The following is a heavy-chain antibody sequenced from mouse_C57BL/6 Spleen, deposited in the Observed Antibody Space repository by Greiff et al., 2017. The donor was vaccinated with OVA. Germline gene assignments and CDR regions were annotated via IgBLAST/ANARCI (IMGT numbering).Heavy chain of an antibody. CDR1: GYAFTNYL. CDR2: INPGSGGT. Sequence: QVQLQQPGAELVRPGPSVKVSCKASGYAFTNYLIEWVKQRPGQGLEWIGVINPGSGGTNYNEKFKGKATLTADKSSSTAYMQLSSLTSEDSAVYFCARSDTTADYYAMDYWGQGTSVTVSS. J-gene: IGHJ4*01. D-gene: IGHD1-2*01. V-gene: IGHV1-54*01. CDR3: ARSDTTADYYAMDY.